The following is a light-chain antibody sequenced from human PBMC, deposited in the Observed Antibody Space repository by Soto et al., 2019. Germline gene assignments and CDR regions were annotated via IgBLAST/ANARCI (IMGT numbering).Light chain of an antibody. CDR2: TAS. V-gene: IGKV1-16*01. J-gene: IGKJ4*01. Sequence: IRLNQSPSSLSASVGDSVTIACRASQGLXNFLGWFQRKPGEPPNTLXDTASTLQRGGPSRLSGSGSATDFTPPISSMQAEDFASYYCQQTRADPSTFGGGTKVDI. CDR1: QGLXNF. CDR3: QQTRADPST.